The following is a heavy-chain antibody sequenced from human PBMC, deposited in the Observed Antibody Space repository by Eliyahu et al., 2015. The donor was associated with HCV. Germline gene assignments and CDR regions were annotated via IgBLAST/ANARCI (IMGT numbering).Heavy chain of an antibody. Sequence: QVQLQESGPGLVQPSETLSLPCTVSGGSITTYYXSGXRQPPGKGLEWIGYIHYRGSTNYNPSLKSRVTISVDTSKNQFSLKLTSVTAADTAVYYCASGGGGIAVAGTGGWFDPWGQGTLVTVSS. D-gene: IGHD6-19*01. CDR2: IHYRGST. CDR3: ASGGGGIAVAGTGGWFDP. J-gene: IGHJ5*02. V-gene: IGHV4-59*01. CDR1: GGSITTYY.